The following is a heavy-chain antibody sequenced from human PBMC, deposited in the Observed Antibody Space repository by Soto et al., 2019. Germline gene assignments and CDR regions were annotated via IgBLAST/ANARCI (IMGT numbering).Heavy chain of an antibody. Sequence: QVQLQESGPGLVKPSQTLSLTCTVSGGAISSGGYYWSWIRQHPGKGMEWIGYISYSGGTYYNPSLESRVTISVDTSKTQFSLKLSSVTAADTAVYYCARDALSRDSIWGQGTLVTVSS. CDR1: GGAISSGGYY. V-gene: IGHV4-31*03. D-gene: IGHD3-22*01. CDR3: ARDALSRDSI. CDR2: ISYSGGT. J-gene: IGHJ4*02.